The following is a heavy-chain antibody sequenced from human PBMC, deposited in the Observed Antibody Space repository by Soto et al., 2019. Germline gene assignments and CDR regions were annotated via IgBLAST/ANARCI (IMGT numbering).Heavy chain of an antibody. V-gene: IGHV1-69*01. J-gene: IGHJ3*02. CDR1: GGTFSSYA. Sequence: QVQLVQSGAEVKKPGSSVKVSCKASGGTFSSYAISWVRQAPGQGLEWMGGIIPIFGTANYAQKFQGRVTITADESTSTAYMELSSLRSEDTAVYYCARSTDYYDSSGYTLDAFDIWGQGTMVTVSS. D-gene: IGHD3-22*01. CDR3: ARSTDYYDSSGYTLDAFDI. CDR2: IIPIFGTA.